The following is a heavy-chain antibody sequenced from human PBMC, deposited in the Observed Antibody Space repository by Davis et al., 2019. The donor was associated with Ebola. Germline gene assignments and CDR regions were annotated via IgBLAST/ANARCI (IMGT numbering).Heavy chain of an antibody. CDR3: ARGIYDSSSSRSDYSDS. CDR2: INHSGST. V-gene: IGHV4-34*01. Sequence: MPSETLSLTCAVYGGSFSGYYWNWIRQPPGKGLQWIGEINHSGSTNYNPSPKSRVTTSVDTSKNQFSLKLNSVTAADTAVYYCARGIYDSSSSRSDYSDSWGQGTLVTVSS. J-gene: IGHJ4*02. CDR1: GGSFSGYY. D-gene: IGHD3-22*01.